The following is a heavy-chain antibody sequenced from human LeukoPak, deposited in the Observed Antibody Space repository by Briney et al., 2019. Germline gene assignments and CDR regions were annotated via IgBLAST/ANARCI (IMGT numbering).Heavy chain of an antibody. CDR1: GYIFTSYY. J-gene: IGHJ5*02. CDR3: AKDLRWDHPGFDP. Sequence: ASVKVSCKASGYIFTSYYMHWVRPAPGQGLEWMGIIDPGGGSTSYAQKFQDRVTMTRDTSTSTVYMELSSLRSDDTAVYYCAKDLRWDHPGFDPWGEGTLVIVSS. V-gene: IGHV1-46*01. CDR2: IDPGGGST. D-gene: IGHD4-23*01.